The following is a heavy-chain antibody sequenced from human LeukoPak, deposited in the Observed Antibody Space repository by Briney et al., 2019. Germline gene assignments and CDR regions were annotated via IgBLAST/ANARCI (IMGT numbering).Heavy chain of an antibody. CDR1: GGSFSGYY. CDR2: INHSGST. CDR3: ARGPCGRTFDI. J-gene: IGHJ3*02. D-gene: IGHD1-14*01. Sequence: PSETLSLTCAVYGGSFSGYYWSWIRQPPGKGLEWIGEINHSGSTNYNPSLKSRVTISVDTSKNQFSLKLSSVTAADTAVYYCARGPCGRTFDIWGQGTMVTVSS. V-gene: IGHV4-34*01.